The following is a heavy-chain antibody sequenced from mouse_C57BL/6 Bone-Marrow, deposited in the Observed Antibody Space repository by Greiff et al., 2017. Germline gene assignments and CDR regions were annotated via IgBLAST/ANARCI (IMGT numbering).Heavy chain of an antibody. CDR1: GFNIKDYY. CDR3: ARSRDSNYLYYYAMDY. CDR2: IDPEDGET. D-gene: IGHD2-5*01. Sequence: EVQLVESGAELVKPGASVKLSCTASGFNIKDYYMHWVKQRTEQGLEWIGRIDPEDGETKYAPKFQGKATITADTASNTAYLQLSSLTSEDTAVYYCARSRDSNYLYYYAMDYWGQGTSVTVSS. V-gene: IGHV14-2*01. J-gene: IGHJ4*01.